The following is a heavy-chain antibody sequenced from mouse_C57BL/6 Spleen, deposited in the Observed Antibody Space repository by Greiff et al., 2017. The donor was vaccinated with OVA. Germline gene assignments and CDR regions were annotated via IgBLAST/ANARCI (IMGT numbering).Heavy chain of an antibody. V-gene: IGHV1-69*01. CDR1: GYTFTSYW. Sequence: VKLVESGAELVMPGASVKLSCKASGYTFTSYWMHWVKQRPGQGLEWIGEIDPSDSYTNYNQKFKGKSTLTVDKSSSTAYMQLSSLTSEDSAVYYCARFGTYFDVWGTGTTVTVSS. CDR3: ARFGTYFDV. CDR2: IDPSDSYT. D-gene: IGHD4-1*01. J-gene: IGHJ1*03.